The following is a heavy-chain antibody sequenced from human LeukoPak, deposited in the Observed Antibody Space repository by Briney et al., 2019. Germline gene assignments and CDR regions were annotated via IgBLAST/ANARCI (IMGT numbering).Heavy chain of an antibody. CDR1: GYTFTNFD. CDR2: MNPNTGNA. CDR3: ARVGYSNSYDY. D-gene: IGHD4-11*01. Sequence: ASVKVSCKASGYTFTNFDVNWVRQATGQGLEWMGWMNPNTGNAGYAQKFQDRVTITWDASISTAYMDLSSLRSEDTAVYYCARVGYSNSYDYWGQGTLVTVSS. J-gene: IGHJ4*02. V-gene: IGHV1-8*03.